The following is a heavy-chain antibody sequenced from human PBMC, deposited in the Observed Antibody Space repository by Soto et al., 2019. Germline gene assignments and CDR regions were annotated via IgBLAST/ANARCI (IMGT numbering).Heavy chain of an antibody. CDR2: IYYSGST. D-gene: IGHD3-10*01. Sequence: XQRLSPTGVRFEVHIRSYHRSWTGPRTGKGLEWIGYIYYSGSTNYNPSHKSRVSISVDTSKNQFSLKLSLVNAADTAVYYCARTLWFGDINWFDHWGQGTLVTVSS. V-gene: IGHV4-59*01. J-gene: IGHJ5*02. CDR1: EVHIRSYH. CDR3: ARTLWFGDINWFDH.